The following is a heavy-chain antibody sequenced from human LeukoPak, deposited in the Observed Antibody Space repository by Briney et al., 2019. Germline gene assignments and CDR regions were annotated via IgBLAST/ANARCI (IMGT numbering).Heavy chain of an antibody. J-gene: IGHJ4*02. V-gene: IGHV3-9*01. D-gene: IGHD6-6*01. CDR2: ISWNSGST. Sequence: GRSLRLSCAASGFTFDDYAMHWVRQAPGKGLEWVSGISWNSGSTGYADSVKGRFTISRDNAKNSLYLQMNSLRAEDTALYYCAKALEYSSSSSFDYWGQGTLVTVSS. CDR3: AKALEYSSSSSFDY. CDR1: GFTFDDYA.